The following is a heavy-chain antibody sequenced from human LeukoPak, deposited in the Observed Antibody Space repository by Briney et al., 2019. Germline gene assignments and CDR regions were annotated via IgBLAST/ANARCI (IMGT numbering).Heavy chain of an antibody. Sequence: SETLSLTCAVSGGSISSGNWWNWVRQPPGKGLEWIGEIYHGEIYRTGSTNYNPSLQSRVTISVDKSKNQFSLKLTSVTAADTAIYYCARTLLSRFDPWGQGTLVTVSS. CDR2: IYRTGST. D-gene: IGHD3-10*01. CDR1: GGSISSGNW. V-gene: IGHV4-4*02. J-gene: IGHJ5*02. CDR3: ARTLLSRFDP.